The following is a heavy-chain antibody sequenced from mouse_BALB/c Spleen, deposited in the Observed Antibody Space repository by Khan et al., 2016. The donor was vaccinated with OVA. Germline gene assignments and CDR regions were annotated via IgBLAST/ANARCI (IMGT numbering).Heavy chain of an antibody. V-gene: IGHV3-2*02. Sequence: EVQLQESGPGLVKPSQSLSLTCTVTGYSITSDYAWNWIRQFPGNKLEWMGYISYSGRTSYNPSLKSRISITRDTSKNQFFLQLNSVTTEDTAKYYCARSVTITTVVATDFDYWGQGTTLTVSS. CDR3: ARSVTITTVVATDFDY. CDR1: GYSITSDYA. CDR2: ISYSGRT. J-gene: IGHJ2*01. D-gene: IGHD1-1*01.